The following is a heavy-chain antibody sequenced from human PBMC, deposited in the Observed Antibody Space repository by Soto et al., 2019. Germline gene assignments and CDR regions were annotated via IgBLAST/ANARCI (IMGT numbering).Heavy chain of an antibody. CDR1: GDSVSSNSAA. V-gene: IGHV6-1*01. D-gene: IGHD6-19*01. Sequence: PSQTFSFTCAISGDSVSSNSAAWNWIRQSPSRGLEWLGRTYYRSKWYNDYAVSVKSRITINPDTSKNQFSLQLNSVTPEDTAVYYCARGLSSGRNNWFDPWGQGTLVTVSS. J-gene: IGHJ5*02. CDR2: TYYRSKWYN. CDR3: ARGLSSGRNNWFDP.